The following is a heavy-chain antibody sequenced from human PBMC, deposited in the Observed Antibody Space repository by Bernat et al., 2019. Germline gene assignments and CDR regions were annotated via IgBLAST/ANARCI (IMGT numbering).Heavy chain of an antibody. CDR1: GFTFSSYG. CDR3: ARHINSLIEGYFDL. J-gene: IGHJ2*01. V-gene: IGHV3-33*01. Sequence: QVQLVESGGGVVQPGRSLRLSCAASGFTFSSYGMHWVRQAPGKGLEGVAVIYHDASNKYYSDFVKGRFTISRDDSKNTLYLQMNSLRPEDTAVYSCARHINSLIEGYFDLWGPGTLVTVSS. CDR2: IYHDASNK. D-gene: IGHD2/OR15-2a*01.